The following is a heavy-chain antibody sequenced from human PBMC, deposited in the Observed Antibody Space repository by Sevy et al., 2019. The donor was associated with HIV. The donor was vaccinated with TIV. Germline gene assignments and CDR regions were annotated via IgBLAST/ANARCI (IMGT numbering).Heavy chain of an antibody. CDR1: GGTFSNYA. D-gene: IGHD4-4*01. V-gene: IGHV1-69*13. Sequence: ASVKVSCKASGGTFSNYALSWVRQAPGQGLEWMGGIIPIFGTTNFAQTFQGRVTITADESRSTAYMELSSLKPADTAVYYCARTPLLSIPGTTDVYFDIWGQGTLVIVSS. J-gene: IGHJ4*02. CDR3: ARTPLLSIPGTTDVYFDI. CDR2: IIPIFGTT.